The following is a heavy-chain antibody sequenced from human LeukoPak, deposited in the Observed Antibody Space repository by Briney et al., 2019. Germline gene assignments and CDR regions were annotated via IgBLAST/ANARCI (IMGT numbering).Heavy chain of an antibody. CDR1: GGSISSYC. CDR2: IYYSGST. Sequence: SETLSLTCTVSGGSISSYCWSWIRQPPGKGLEWIGYIYYSGSTNYNPSLKSRVTISVDTSKNQFSLKLSSVTAADTAVYYCARDGYYDFWSGPTSSYYYGMDVWGQGTTVTVSS. J-gene: IGHJ6*02. D-gene: IGHD3-3*01. V-gene: IGHV4-59*01. CDR3: ARDGYYDFWSGPTSSYYYGMDV.